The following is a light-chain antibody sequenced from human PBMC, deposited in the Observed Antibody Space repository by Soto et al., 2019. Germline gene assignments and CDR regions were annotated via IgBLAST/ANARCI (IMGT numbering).Light chain of an antibody. J-gene: IGKJ4*01. V-gene: IGKV3-20*01. Sequence: EIVLTQSPGTLSLSPGERATLSCRASQSVSSNFLAWYQEKPGQAPRLLIYGASSRATGIPDRFSGSGSGTDFTLTISRLEPEDFAVYYCRQYGRSLVFALGGGTKVDIK. CDR3: RQYGRSLVFA. CDR1: QSVSSNF. CDR2: GAS.